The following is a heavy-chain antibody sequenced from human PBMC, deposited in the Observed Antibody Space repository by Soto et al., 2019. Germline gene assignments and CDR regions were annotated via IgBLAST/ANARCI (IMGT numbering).Heavy chain of an antibody. CDR3: AAGHPLLIKLYSFD. CDR1: QGTLSSDA. J-gene: IGHJ4*01. CDR2: IIPIFGTA. V-gene: IGHV1-69*01. Sequence: SVKVSCKASQGTLSSDAISWLRQAHGQGIEWMGGIIPIFGTANYAQEFQGRVTITADESTSTAYMELSSLRSEDTAIYYCAAGHPLLIKLYSFD. D-gene: IGHD3-10*01.